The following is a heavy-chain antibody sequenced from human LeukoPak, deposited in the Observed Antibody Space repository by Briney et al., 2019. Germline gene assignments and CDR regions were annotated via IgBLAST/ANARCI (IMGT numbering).Heavy chain of an antibody. CDR3: ARGKQGFDY. J-gene: IGHJ4*02. CDR2: MWYDGSNK. CDR1: GFTFSSYG. V-gene: IGHV3-33*01. Sequence: GRSLRLSCAASGFTFSSYGMHWVRQAPGKGLEWVAVMWYDGSNKYYADSVKGRFTISRDNSKNTLYLQMNSLRAEDTAVYYCARGKQGFDYWGQGTLVTVSS.